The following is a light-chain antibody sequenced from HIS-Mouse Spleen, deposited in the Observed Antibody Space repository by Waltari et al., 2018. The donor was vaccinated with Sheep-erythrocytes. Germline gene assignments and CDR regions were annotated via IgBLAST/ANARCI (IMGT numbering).Light chain of an antibody. V-gene: IGLV3-1*01. CDR3: QAWDSSIYV. Sequence: SYELTQPPSVSVSPGQTASITCSGDKLGVKYACWYQQKPGQSPVLVIYQDSKRPPGLPERFSGFNSRKTATLTISGTQAMDDAHYYCQAWDSSIYVFGTGTKVTVL. J-gene: IGLJ1*01. CDR1: KLGVKY. CDR2: QDS.